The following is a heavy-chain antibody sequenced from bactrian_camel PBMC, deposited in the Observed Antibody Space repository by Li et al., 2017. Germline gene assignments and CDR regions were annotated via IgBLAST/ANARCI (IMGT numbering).Heavy chain of an antibody. CDR1: GYWSNSNC. CDR3: AAEYDRATIATMWWDREYEYTY. Sequence: QLVESGGGSVQAGGSLRLSCVASGYWSNSNCMAWFRRPSGREREGVAAIDADGRSYYKDSVKDRFTISRDNAKKTLYLQMNDLKLEDTAMYYCAAEYDRATIATMWWDREYEYTYWGQGTQVTVS. V-gene: IGHV3S53*01. CDR2: IDADGRS. D-gene: IGHD4*01. J-gene: IGHJ4*01.